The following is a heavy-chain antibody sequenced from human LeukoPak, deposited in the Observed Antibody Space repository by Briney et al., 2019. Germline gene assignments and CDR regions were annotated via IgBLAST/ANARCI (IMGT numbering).Heavy chain of an antibody. D-gene: IGHD6-13*01. Sequence: KSGGSLRLSCAASGFTFSDYYMSWIRQAPGKELEWVSYISSSGSTIYYADSVKGRFTISRDNAKNSLYLQMNSLRAEDTAVYYCARDRDDTRQTTHSSSCNYWGQGTLVTVSS. CDR1: GFTFSDYY. J-gene: IGHJ4*02. CDR2: ISSSGSTI. CDR3: ARDRDDTRQTTHSSSCNY. V-gene: IGHV3-11*01.